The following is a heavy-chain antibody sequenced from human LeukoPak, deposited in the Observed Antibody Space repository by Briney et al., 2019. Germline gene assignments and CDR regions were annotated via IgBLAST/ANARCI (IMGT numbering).Heavy chain of an antibody. CDR3: AREKVDYDILTGYPNNLIDY. Sequence: GGSLRLSCAASGFTFSTYSMNWVRQAPGKGLEWVASITNTASHICYADSVKGRFTIARDNAKNSLYLQMNSLTAEDTAVYYYAREKVDYDILTGYPNNLIDYWCQGTVVTVSS. V-gene: IGHV3-21*01. CDR1: GFTFSTYS. CDR2: ITNTASHI. D-gene: IGHD3-9*01. J-gene: IGHJ4*02.